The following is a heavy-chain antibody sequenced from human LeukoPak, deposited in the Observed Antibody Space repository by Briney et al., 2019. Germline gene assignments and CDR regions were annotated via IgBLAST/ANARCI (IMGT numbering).Heavy chain of an antibody. CDR1: VYTFSSYG. J-gene: IGHJ4*02. CDR2: VNLFNGNT. D-gene: IGHD1-26*01. V-gene: IGHV1-18*01. CDR3: ARRGGSYSHSDF. Sequence: GASVNVSCKASVYTFSSYGIIWVRQAPGQGLQWVGWVNLFNGNTDYAPKLQGRVTMTTDTSTTTAYMELRSLTSDDTAVYYCARRGGSYSHSDFWGQGTLVTVSS.